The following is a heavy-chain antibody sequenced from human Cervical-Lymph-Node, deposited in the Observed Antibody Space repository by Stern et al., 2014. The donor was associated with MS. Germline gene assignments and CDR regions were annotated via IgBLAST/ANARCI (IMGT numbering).Heavy chain of an antibody. CDR1: GFSVSTDY. J-gene: IGHJ4*02. CDR2: ISNIGRT. Sequence: EVQPVESGGGVIQPGGSLRLSCAASGFSVSTDYMTWVRQAPGKGLEWVSVISNIGRTYYADSVKGRFTISRDNSKNTLHLQMTGLRVDDTAVYYCARDTDSPERSDWWGQGTLVTVSS. CDR3: ARDTDSPERSDW. V-gene: IGHV3-53*01. D-gene: IGHD3-9*01.